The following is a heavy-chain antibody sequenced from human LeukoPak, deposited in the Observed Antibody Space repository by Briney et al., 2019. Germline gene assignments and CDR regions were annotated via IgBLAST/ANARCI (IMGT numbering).Heavy chain of an antibody. J-gene: IGHJ4*02. CDR1: GFTFSNYW. V-gene: IGHV3-7*01. CDR2: INQDGSEK. CDR3: AREGGWSRDY. Sequence: PGGSLRLSCAASGFTFSNYWMSWVRQAPGKGLEWVANINQDGSEKYYVDSVKGRFTISRDNAKNSLYLQMNSLRAEDTAVYYCAREGGWSRDYWGQGTLFTVSS. D-gene: IGHD2-15*01.